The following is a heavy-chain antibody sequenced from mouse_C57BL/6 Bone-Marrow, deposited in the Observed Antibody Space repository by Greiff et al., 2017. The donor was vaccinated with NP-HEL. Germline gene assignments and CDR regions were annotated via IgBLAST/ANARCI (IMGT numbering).Heavy chain of an antibody. Sequence: EVQLKQSGPELVKPGASVKIPCKASGYTFTDYNMDWVKQSHGKSLEWIGDINPNNGGTIYNQKFKGKATLTVDKSSSTAYMELRSLTSEDTAVYYGARRSFWIFDYWGQGTTLTVSS. CDR3: ARRSFWIFDY. V-gene: IGHV1-18*01. J-gene: IGHJ2*01. CDR1: GYTFTDYN. CDR2: INPNNGGT.